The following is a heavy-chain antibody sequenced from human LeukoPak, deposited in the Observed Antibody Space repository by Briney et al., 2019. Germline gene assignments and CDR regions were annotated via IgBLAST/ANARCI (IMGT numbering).Heavy chain of an antibody. D-gene: IGHD1-1*01. CDR1: GFIFSSYA. CDR2: ISDSGDST. V-gene: IGHV3-23*01. CDR3: AKDSFALEPRNWFDP. Sequence: GGSLRLSCAASGFIFSSYAMNWVRQAPGKGLEWVSAISDSGDSTYYADSVKGRFTISRDNSRNTLYLQINSLRAEDTAVYYCAKDSFALEPRNWFDPWGQGTLVTVSS. J-gene: IGHJ5*02.